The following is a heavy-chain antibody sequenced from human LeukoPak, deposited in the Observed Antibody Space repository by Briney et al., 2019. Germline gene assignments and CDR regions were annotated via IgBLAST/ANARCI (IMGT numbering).Heavy chain of an antibody. D-gene: IGHD2-2*01. J-gene: IGHJ6*03. CDR1: GYTFTSYD. V-gene: IGHV1-8*03. Sequence: ASVKVSCKASGYTFTSYDINWVRQATGQGLEWMGWMNPNSGNTGYAQKFQGRVTITRNTSISTAYMELSSLRSEDTAVYYCARARPSYRRLYYYMDVWGKGTTVTVSS. CDR2: MNPNSGNT. CDR3: ARARPSYRRLYYYMDV.